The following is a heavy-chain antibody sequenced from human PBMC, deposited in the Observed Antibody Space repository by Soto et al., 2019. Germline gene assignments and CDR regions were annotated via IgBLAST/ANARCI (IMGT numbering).Heavy chain of an antibody. CDR3: ARGLNGYLHYFVS. J-gene: IGHJ4*02. CDR2: INAGNGNT. D-gene: IGHD5-18*01. CDR1: GYTFTSYA. V-gene: IGHV1-3*01. Sequence: ASVKVSCKASGYTFTSYAMHWVRQAPGQRLEWMGWINAGNGNTKYSQKFQGRVTITRDTSASTAYMELSSLRSEDTAVYYCARGLNGYLHYFVSWGQGTLVTVSS.